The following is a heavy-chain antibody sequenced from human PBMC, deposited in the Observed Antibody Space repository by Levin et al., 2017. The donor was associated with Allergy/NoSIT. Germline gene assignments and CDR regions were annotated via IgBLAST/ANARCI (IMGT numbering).Heavy chain of an antibody. Sequence: PGGSLRLSCAASGFTFSSDVMSWVRQAPGKGLEWVSGISGSGDATYYADSVRGRFTISRDNSKNMLSLQMNSLRAEDTALYYCAKGSYCSAGTFYSRLGYWGQGTLVTVSA. D-gene: IGHD2-15*01. J-gene: IGHJ4*02. V-gene: IGHV3-23*01. CDR2: ISGSGDAT. CDR1: GFTFSSDV. CDR3: AKGSYCSAGTFYSRLGY.